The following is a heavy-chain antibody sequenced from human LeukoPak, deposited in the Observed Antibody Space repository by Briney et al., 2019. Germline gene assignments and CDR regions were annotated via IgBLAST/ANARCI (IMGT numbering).Heavy chain of an antibody. V-gene: IGHV1-69*05. J-gene: IGHJ6*03. CDR2: IIPIFGTA. CDR3: ARDHVCSGGSCYSRYYYYYMDV. CDR1: GGTFSSYA. D-gene: IGHD2-15*01. Sequence: ASVKVSCKASGGTFSSYAISWVRQAPGQGLKWMGGIIPIFGTANYAQKFQGRVTITTDESTSTAYMELSSLRSEDTAVYYCARDHVCSGGSCYSRYYYYYMDVWGKGTTVTVSS.